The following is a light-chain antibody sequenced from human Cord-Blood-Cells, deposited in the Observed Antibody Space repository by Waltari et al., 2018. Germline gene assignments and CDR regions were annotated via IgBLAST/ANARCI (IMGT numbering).Light chain of an antibody. CDR3: QSYDSSLSGVV. Sequence: QSVLTQPPSVSGAPGQRVTIACTGSSPNIGAGYGVHWYQRLPGTAPKLLIYGNSNRPSGVPDRFSGSKSGTSASLAITGLQAEDEADYYCQSYDSSLSGVVFGGGTKLTVL. V-gene: IGLV1-40*01. J-gene: IGLJ2*01. CDR2: GNS. CDR1: SPNIGAGYG.